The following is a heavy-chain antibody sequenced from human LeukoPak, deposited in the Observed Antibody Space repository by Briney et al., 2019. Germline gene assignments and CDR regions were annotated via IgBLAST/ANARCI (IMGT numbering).Heavy chain of an antibody. CDR2: VDPEDGET. J-gene: IGHJ4*02. Sequence: ASVKVSCKVSGYTFTDYYMHWVQQAPGKGLEWMGLVDPEDGETIYAEKFQGRVTITADTSTDTAYMELSSLRSEDTAVYYCAATPAYCSSTSCYVYFDYWGQGTLVTVSS. D-gene: IGHD2-2*01. CDR3: AATPAYCSSTSCYVYFDY. V-gene: IGHV1-69-2*01. CDR1: GYTFTDYY.